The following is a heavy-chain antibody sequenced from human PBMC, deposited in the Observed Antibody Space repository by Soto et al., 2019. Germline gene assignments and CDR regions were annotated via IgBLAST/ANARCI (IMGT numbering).Heavy chain of an antibody. J-gene: IGHJ4*02. CDR1: GFSFGDSY. CDR3: AKTIVAASGYYFDH. V-gene: IGHV3-11*06. CDR2: ISGGSSYT. Sequence: QVQLVESGGGLVKPGGSLRLACAASGFSFGDSYMSWVRQAPGKGLEWLSYISGGSSYTNYADSVKGRFTISRDNAKRCLYLEMNSLRADDTAVYYCAKTIVAASGYYFDHWGQGNLVTVSS. D-gene: IGHD2-21*01.